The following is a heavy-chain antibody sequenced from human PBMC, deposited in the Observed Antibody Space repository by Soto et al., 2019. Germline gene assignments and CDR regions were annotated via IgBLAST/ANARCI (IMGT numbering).Heavy chain of an antibody. J-gene: IGHJ6*02. D-gene: IGHD2-21*01. CDR3: ARIPSRHFYYYYGMDV. V-gene: IGHV4-34*01. CDR2: INHSGSI. CDR1: GGSFSGFY. Sequence: SETLSLTCAVYGGSFSGFYWIWVRQPPGKGLEWIGEINHSGSINQNVSLKSRVTISVDTSRNQFSLKLTSVTAADTAVYYCARIPSRHFYYYYGMDVWGQGTTVTVSS.